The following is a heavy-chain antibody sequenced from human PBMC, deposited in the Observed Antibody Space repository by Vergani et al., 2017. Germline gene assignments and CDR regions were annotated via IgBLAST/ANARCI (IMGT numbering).Heavy chain of an antibody. CDR2: INTNTGNP. V-gene: IGHV7-4-1*02. Sequence: QVQLVQSGAEVKKPGASVKVSCKASGYTFTSYAMNWVRQAPGQGLEWMGWINTNTGNPTYAQGFTGRFVFSLDTSVSTAYLQISSLKAEDTAVYYCARDPPDNGSGSYYPLDYWGQGTLVTVSS. CDR1: GYTFTSYA. J-gene: IGHJ4*02. CDR3: ARDPPDNGSGSYYPLDY. D-gene: IGHD3-10*01.